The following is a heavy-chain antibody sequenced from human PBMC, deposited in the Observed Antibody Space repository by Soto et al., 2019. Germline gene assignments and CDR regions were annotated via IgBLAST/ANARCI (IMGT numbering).Heavy chain of an antibody. J-gene: IGHJ4*02. CDR2: ISAYNGNT. D-gene: IGHD6-19*01. CDR1: GYTFTSYG. V-gene: IGHV1-18*01. Sequence: VASVKVSCKASGYTFTSYGISWVRQAPGQGLEWMGWISAYNGNTNYAQKLQGRVTMTTDTSTSTAYMELRSLRSDDTAVYYCAREPYSSGSYYYFDYWGQGTLVTVSS. CDR3: AREPYSSGSYYYFDY.